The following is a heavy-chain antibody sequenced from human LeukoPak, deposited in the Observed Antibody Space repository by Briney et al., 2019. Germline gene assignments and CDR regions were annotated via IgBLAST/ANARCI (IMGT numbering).Heavy chain of an antibody. D-gene: IGHD1-26*01. CDR3: AIVVGARQGTIDP. CDR1: GFTLGSYA. Sequence: GGTLRLSCAASGFTLGSYAMSWVRQAPGKGLEWVSAICGSGGTTYYADSVKGRFTISRDNSKSTLYVQMNGVRAEDTAVDCGAIVVGARQGTIDPWGQGTLVTISS. CDR2: ICGSGGTT. J-gene: IGHJ5*02. V-gene: IGHV3-23*01.